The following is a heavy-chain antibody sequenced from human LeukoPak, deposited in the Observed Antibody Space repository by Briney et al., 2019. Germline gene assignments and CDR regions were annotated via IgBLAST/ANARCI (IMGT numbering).Heavy chain of an antibody. J-gene: IGHJ6*03. V-gene: IGHV1-8*01. Sequence: PLASVRVSCKASGYTFTNFDINWVRQAPGQGLEWMGWINPNSGNTGYAQKFQGRVTMTMNTSITTAYMELSSLRSEDTAVYYCARVVGVVAADYYYYMDVWGKGTTVTVSS. CDR3: ARVVGVVAADYYYYMDV. CDR1: GYTFTNFD. D-gene: IGHD2-15*01. CDR2: INPNSGNT.